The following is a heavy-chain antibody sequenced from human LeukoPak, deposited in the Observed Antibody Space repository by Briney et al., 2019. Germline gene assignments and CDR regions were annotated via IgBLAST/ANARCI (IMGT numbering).Heavy chain of an antibody. CDR3: TIVGAT. J-gene: IGHJ5*02. Sequence: GGSLRLSCAVSGLTFSGSWITWFRQAPGKGLEWVCFIRSKAYGGTTEYAASVKGRFTISRDDSKIIAYLQMNSLKTEDTAVYYCTIVGATWGQGTLVTVSS. D-gene: IGHD1-26*01. CDR2: IRSKAYGGTT. CDR1: GLTFSGSW. V-gene: IGHV3-49*03.